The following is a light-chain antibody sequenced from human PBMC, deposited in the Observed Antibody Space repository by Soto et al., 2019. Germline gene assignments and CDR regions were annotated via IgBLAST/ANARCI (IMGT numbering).Light chain of an antibody. J-gene: IGKJ2*01. Sequence: EIVLTQSPGTLSLSPGERATLSCRASQSVSSSYLAWYQQKPGQAPRLLIYGASSRATGIPDRFSGSGSGTDFTLTISRLEPEDVALYYCQQYGRSPGTFGQGTKLEIK. V-gene: IGKV3-20*01. CDR2: GAS. CDR3: QQYGRSPGT. CDR1: QSVSSSY.